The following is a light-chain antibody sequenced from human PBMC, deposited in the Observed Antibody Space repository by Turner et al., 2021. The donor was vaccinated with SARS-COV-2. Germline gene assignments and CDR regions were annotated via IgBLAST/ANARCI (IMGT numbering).Light chain of an antibody. CDR3: QQCYATPWT. Sequence: DIVLTQSPDSLAVPLGERATINCKSSQSVLYTSNNKKYLAWFQQKPGQPPKLLIYCASTRKSGVPDRFSGSGYGTNFTLTISSLQTEDVAVYFCQQCYATPWTFGQGTKVEIK. V-gene: IGKV4-1*01. J-gene: IGKJ1*01. CDR2: CAS. CDR1: QSVLYTSNNKKY.